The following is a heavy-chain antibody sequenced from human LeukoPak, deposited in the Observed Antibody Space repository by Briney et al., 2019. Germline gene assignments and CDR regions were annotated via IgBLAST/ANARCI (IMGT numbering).Heavy chain of an antibody. CDR1: GFTVSSNY. D-gene: IGHD3-22*01. CDR3: AKDPGLDAFDI. Sequence: GGSLRLSCAASGFTVSSNYMSWVRQAPGKGLEWVSVIYSGGSTYYADSVKGRFTISRDSSNNTLSLQMNSLRAEDTAVYFCAKDPGLDAFDIWGQGTMVTVTS. V-gene: IGHV3-53*01. CDR2: IYSGGST. J-gene: IGHJ3*02.